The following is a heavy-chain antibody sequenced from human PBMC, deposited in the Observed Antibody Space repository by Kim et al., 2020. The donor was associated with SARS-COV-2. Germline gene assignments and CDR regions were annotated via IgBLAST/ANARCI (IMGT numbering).Heavy chain of an antibody. CDR3: ARDLGYGSGSLSFPEFDY. D-gene: IGHD3-10*01. J-gene: IGHJ4*02. CDR2: ISYDGSNN. V-gene: IGHV3-30*04. CDR1: GFTFSSYA. Sequence: GGSLRLSCAASGFTFSSYAMHWVRQAPGKGLEWVAVISYDGSNNYYAASVKGRFTISRDNSKNTLYLQMNSLRAEDTAVYYCARDLGYGSGSLSFPEFDYLGQGTLVTVPS.